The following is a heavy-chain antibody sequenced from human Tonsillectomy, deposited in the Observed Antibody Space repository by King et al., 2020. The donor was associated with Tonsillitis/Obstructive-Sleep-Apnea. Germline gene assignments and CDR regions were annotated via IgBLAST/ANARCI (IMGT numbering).Heavy chain of an antibody. J-gene: IGHJ4*02. CDR2: ISAYNGYT. V-gene: IGHV1-18*01. Sequence: QLVQSGAEVKKPGASVKVSCKASGYSFTSYGISWVRQAPGQGLEWMGWISAYNGYTNYAQKLQGRVTMTTDTSTSTAYMELRSLRSDDTAVYYCARISVDCSSTSCCRGGFDYWGQGTMVTVSS. CDR1: GYSFTSYG. CDR3: ARISVDCSSTSCCRGGFDY. D-gene: IGHD2-2*01.